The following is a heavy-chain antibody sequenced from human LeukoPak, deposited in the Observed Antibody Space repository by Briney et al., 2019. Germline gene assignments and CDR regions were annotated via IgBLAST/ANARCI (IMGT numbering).Heavy chain of an antibody. CDR2: IYYSGST. CDR3: ARTGGYSYGDSFDY. V-gene: IGHV4-34*01. J-gene: IGHJ4*02. D-gene: IGHD5-18*01. CDR1: GGSFSYYY. Sequence: SETLSLTCAVYGGSFSYYYWSWIRQPPGKELEWIGTIYYSGSTYYNPSLKSRVTISVDTSKNQFSLKLSSVTAADTAVYYCARTGGYSYGDSFDYWGQGTLVTVSS.